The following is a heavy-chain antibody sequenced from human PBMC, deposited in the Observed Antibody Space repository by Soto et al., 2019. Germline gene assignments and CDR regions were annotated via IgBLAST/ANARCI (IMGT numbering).Heavy chain of an antibody. D-gene: IGHD2-2*01. J-gene: IGHJ6*02. Sequence: SVKVSCKASGGTFSSYAISWVRQAPGQGLEWMGGIIPIFGTANYAQKFQGRVTITADESTSTAYMELSSLRSEDTAVYYCASCISTGYYYNGMDVWGQGTTVTVSS. CDR3: ASCISTGYYYNGMDV. CDR1: GGTFSSYA. V-gene: IGHV1-69*13. CDR2: IIPIFGTA.